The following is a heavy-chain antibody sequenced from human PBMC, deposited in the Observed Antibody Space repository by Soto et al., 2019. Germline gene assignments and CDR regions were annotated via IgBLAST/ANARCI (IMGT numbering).Heavy chain of an antibody. CDR2: INPATGAA. J-gene: IGHJ3*02. V-gene: IGHV1-2*02. D-gene: IGHD3-3*01. CDR3: ARGGGVGVAGSAAFDM. CDR1: GYPVTAYY. Sequence: QLHLVQSGAVVKKPGASVTVSCSASGYPVTAYYMHWVRQAPGRGLEWMGGINPATGAAKYTPTFQGRVTMTRDTSRNTVFMELSGRTSEDTAVFYCARGGGVGVAGSAAFDMWGQGTLVTVSS.